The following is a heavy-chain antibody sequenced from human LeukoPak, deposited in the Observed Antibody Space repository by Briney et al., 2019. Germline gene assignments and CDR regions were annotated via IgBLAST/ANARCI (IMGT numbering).Heavy chain of an antibody. V-gene: IGHV7-4-1*02. CDR3: ARGIWFGELSFDY. Sequence: GASVKVSCKSSGYIFTSYVINWVRQAPGQGLEWMGWINTNTGTPTYAQGFTGRFVFSLDTSVSTAYLQISSLKAEDTAVYYCARGIWFGELSFDYWGQGTLVTVSS. J-gene: IGHJ4*02. D-gene: IGHD3-10*01. CDR1: GYIFTSYV. CDR2: INTNTGTP.